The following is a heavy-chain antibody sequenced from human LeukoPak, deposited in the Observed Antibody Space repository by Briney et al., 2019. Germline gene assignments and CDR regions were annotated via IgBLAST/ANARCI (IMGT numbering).Heavy chain of an antibody. CDR1: GFTFSDAW. V-gene: IGHV3-15*01. D-gene: IGHD3-22*01. J-gene: IGHJ4*02. CDR2: IRTKSEGEPT. CDR3: TADLSDSSAWSFDY. Sequence: GGSLRLSCAASGFTFSDAWLSWVRQAPGKGLEWIDRIRTKSEGEPTDYPGPVKGRFTISRDHSKNTLYLQMNSLRTEDTAVYYCTADLSDSSAWSFDYWGQGTLVTVSS.